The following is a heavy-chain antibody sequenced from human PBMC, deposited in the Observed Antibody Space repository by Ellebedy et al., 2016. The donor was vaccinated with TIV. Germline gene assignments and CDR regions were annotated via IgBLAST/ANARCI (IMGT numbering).Heavy chain of an antibody. CDR2: IIAIFHSA. Sequence: SVKVSCKASGGIFNSNAIGWVRQAPGQGLEWMGGIIAIFHSAEYAQKFQGRVTITADESTKTAYMELSSLGSEDTAVYYCARYSGYHFRGNYFDFWGQGTRVLVSA. J-gene: IGHJ4*02. D-gene: IGHD5-12*01. CDR3: ARYSGYHFRGNYFDF. CDR1: GGIFNSNA. V-gene: IGHV1-69*13.